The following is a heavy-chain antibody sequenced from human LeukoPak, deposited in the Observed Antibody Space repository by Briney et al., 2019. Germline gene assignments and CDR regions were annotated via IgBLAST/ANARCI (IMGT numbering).Heavy chain of an antibody. CDR3: ARDRNSTNALDM. Sequence: SETLSLTCSVSGDSITGHYLTWIRQPPGNGLEWIGYISHIGSNNYNPSLKNRVTISVDTSKNQFSLKLTSVTAADTALYYCARDRNSTNALDMWGQGTMVTVSS. D-gene: IGHD1-1*01. J-gene: IGHJ3*02. CDR2: ISHIGSN. V-gene: IGHV4-59*11. CDR1: GDSITGHY.